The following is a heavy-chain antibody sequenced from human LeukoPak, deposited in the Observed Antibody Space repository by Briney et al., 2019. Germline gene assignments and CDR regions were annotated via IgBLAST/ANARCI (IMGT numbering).Heavy chain of an antibody. CDR3: TRGSYFSGSDYTGWFDP. Sequence: GESLKISCKGSGYSFTSYWIGWVRQMPGKGLEWMGIIHPGDSDTRYSPSFQGQVTISADKSISTAYLQWSSLKASDTAIYYCTRGSYFSGSDYTGWFDPWGQGTLVTVSS. CDR2: IHPGDSDT. V-gene: IGHV5-51*01. J-gene: IGHJ5*02. D-gene: IGHD3-10*01. CDR1: GYSFTSYW.